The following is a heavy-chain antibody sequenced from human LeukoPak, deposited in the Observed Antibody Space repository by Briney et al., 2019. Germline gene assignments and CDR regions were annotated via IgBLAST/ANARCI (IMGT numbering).Heavy chain of an antibody. CDR1: GFTFSSYG. CDR3: AKDRVGYCSGGSCYSEAYWFDP. Sequence: GGSLRLSCAASGFTFSSYGMHWVRQAPGKGLEWVAVISYDGSNKYYADSVKGRFTISRDNSKNTLYLQMNSLRAEDTAVYYCAKDRVGYCSGGSCYSEAYWFDPWGQGTLATVSS. CDR2: ISYDGSNK. D-gene: IGHD2-15*01. V-gene: IGHV3-30*18. J-gene: IGHJ5*02.